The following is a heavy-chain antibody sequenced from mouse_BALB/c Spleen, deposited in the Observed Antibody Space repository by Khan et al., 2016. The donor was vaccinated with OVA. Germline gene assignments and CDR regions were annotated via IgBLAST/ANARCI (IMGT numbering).Heavy chain of an antibody. Sequence: QVRLQQSGAELARPGASVKMSCKASGYTFNSYTIHWIKLRPGQGLEWIGYINPSNGYTNYNQKFKDKATLTADKSSTTAYMQLSSLTSDDSAVYNCVRDGAYHRNDGWFAYWGQGTLGTVSA. V-gene: IGHV1-4*01. CDR2: INPSNGYT. CDR3: VRDGAYHRNDGWFAY. D-gene: IGHD2-14*01. J-gene: IGHJ3*01. CDR1: GYTFNSYT.